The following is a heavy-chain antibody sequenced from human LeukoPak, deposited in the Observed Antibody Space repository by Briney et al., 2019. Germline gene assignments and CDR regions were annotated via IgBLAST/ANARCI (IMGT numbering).Heavy chain of an antibody. V-gene: IGHV4-59*12. Sequence: PSQTLSLTCTVSGGSISSYYWSWIRQPPGKGLEWIGFIYYTGSANYNPSLKSRVTILVDTSKNQFSLKLSPVTAVDTAVYYCARTSMTTVTPGAFDIWGQGTMVTVSS. CDR3: ARTSMTTVTPGAFDI. J-gene: IGHJ3*02. CDR1: GGSISSYY. D-gene: IGHD4-17*01. CDR2: IYYTGSA.